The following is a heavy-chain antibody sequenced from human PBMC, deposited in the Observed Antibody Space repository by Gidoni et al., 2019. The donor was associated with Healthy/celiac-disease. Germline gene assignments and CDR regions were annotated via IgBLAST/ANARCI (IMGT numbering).Heavy chain of an antibody. J-gene: IGHJ4*02. V-gene: IGHV4-39*01. D-gene: IGHD6-13*01. CDR3: ARTRLLAAAGIDLFDY. Sequence: QLQLQESGPGLVKPSETLSLTCTVSGSSISSSSYYWGWIRQPPGKGLEWIGSIYYSGSTYYNPSLKSRVTISVDTSKNQFSLKLSSVTAADTAVYYCARTRLLAAAGIDLFDYWGQGTLVTVSS. CDR1: GSSISSSSYY. CDR2: IYYSGST.